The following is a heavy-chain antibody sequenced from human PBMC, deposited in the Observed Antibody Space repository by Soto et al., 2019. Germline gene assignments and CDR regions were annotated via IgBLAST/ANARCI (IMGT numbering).Heavy chain of an antibody. CDR2: IYSGGST. D-gene: IGHD6-19*01. Sequence: EVQLVASGGGLVQAGGSLRLSCAASGFTINNIYISWVRQAPGKGLEWVSVIYSGGSTYYADSVKGRFTISRDNSKNTLYLQMNRLRVEDTAVYSCARDVRSSGWCSGFDYWGQGPLVTVSS. CDR1: GFTINNIY. J-gene: IGHJ4*02. V-gene: IGHV3-66*01. CDR3: ARDVRSSGWCSGFDY.